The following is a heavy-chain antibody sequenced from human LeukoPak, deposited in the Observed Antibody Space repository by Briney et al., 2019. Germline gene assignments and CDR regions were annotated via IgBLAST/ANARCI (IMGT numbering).Heavy chain of an antibody. CDR2: INHSGST. Sequence: SETLSLTCAVYGGSFSGYYWSWIRQPPGKGLEWIGEINHSGSTNYSPSLKSRVTISVDTSKNQFSLKLSSVTAADTAVYYCARSHRYCSGGSCYPAASFDYWGQGTLVTVSS. CDR3: ARSHRYCSGGSCYPAASFDY. J-gene: IGHJ4*02. D-gene: IGHD2-15*01. CDR1: GGSFSGYY. V-gene: IGHV4-34*01.